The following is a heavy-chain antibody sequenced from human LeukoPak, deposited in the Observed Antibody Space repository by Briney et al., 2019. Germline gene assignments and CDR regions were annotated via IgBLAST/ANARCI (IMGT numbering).Heavy chain of an antibody. CDR2: IYYSGST. D-gene: IGHD1-14*01. J-gene: IGHJ4*02. V-gene: IGHV4-31*03. Sequence: SQTLSLTCTVSGGSISSGGYYWSWIRQHPGKGLEWIGYIYYSGSTSYSPSLKSRVTISVDTSKNQFSLKLSSVTAADTAVYYCVRRRETNREYYFDYWGQGTLVTVSS. CDR1: GGSISSGGYY. CDR3: VRRRETNREYYFDY.